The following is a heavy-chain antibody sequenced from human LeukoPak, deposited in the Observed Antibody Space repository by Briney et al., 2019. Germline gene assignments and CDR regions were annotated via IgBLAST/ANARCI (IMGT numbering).Heavy chain of an antibody. CDR2: IYSSGST. Sequence: PSETLSLTCNVSGGSIRGYYWSWIRQPPGKGLEWIGYIYSSGSTNYNPSLKSRVTISVDTSKNQFSLKVNSVTAADTAVYYCARGDCSSTICYSPMDVWGKGTTVTVSS. V-gene: IGHV4-59*08. J-gene: IGHJ6*03. CDR3: ARGDCSSTICYSPMDV. CDR1: GGSIRGYY. D-gene: IGHD2-2*01.